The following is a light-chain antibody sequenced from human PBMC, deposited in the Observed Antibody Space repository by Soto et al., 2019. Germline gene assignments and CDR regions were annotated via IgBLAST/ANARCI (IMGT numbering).Light chain of an antibody. J-gene: IGKJ4*01. CDR2: GAS. CDR1: QSVRSNY. V-gene: IGKV3-20*01. CDR3: QQYASSPLT. Sequence: EIVLTQSPGTLSLSSGERATLSCRASQSVRSNYLAWYQQKPGQAPRLLIYGASSRATGIPDRFGGSGSGTDFTLTISRLEPEDFAVAYCQQYASSPLTFGGGTKVEIK.